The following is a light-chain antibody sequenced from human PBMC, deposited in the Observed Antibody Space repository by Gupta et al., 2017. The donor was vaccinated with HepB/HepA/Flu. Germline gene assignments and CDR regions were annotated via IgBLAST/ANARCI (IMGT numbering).Light chain of an antibody. V-gene: IGKV3-20*01. CDR2: GAS. CDR3: QQYGSSPPGT. J-gene: IGKJ1*01. Sequence: EIVLTQSPGTLSLSPGERATLSCRASQSISSIYLAWYQQKPGQAPRLLIDGASSRATGIPDRSSGSGSGTDFTLTISRLEPEDFAVYYCQQYGSSPPGTFGQGTKVEIK. CDR1: QSISSIY.